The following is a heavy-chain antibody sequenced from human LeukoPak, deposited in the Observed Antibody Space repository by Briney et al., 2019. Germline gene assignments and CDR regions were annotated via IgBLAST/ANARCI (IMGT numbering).Heavy chain of an antibody. CDR2: VTYDGSRE. J-gene: IGHJ4*02. Sequence: GRSLTLSCAGSGFSFDNYAIHGVRQSPGKGLDWVAGVTYDGSREFYADSVKGRFTISRDNSRNTLYLQMNSLTDEDTALYYCATDGYDFDHWGQGTLVIVSS. V-gene: IGHV3-30*03. CDR3: ATDGYDFDH. CDR1: GFSFDNYA. D-gene: IGHD5-24*01.